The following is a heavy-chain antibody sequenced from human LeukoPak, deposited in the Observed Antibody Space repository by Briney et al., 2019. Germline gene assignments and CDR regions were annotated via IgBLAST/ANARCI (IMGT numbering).Heavy chain of an antibody. Sequence: KPSETLSLTCTVSGDSIINNSVFCAWLRQSPGRGLEWIETINYLGNTYYNPSLKTRVNLSVDTSNNLFSLTLTSVTAADTSVYYCARHSSRLGLGNWFHSWGQGTLVSVSS. J-gene: IGHJ5*01. CDR2: INYLGNT. D-gene: IGHD3-16*01. CDR3: ARHSSRLGLGNWFHS. CDR1: GDSIINNSVF. V-gene: IGHV4-39*01.